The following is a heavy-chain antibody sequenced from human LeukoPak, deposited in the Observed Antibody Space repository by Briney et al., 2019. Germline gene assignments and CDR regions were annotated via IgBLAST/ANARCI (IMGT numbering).Heavy chain of an antibody. CDR2: ISGSGGST. V-gene: IGHV3-23*01. Sequence: PGGTLRLSCAASGFTFSSYAMSWVRQAPGKGLELVSAISGSGGSTYYADPVKGRFTISRDNSKNTLYLQMNSLRAEDTAVYYCAKENDYGDYWEFDYWGQGTLVTVSS. D-gene: IGHD4-17*01. CDR3: AKENDYGDYWEFDY. CDR1: GFTFSSYA. J-gene: IGHJ4*02.